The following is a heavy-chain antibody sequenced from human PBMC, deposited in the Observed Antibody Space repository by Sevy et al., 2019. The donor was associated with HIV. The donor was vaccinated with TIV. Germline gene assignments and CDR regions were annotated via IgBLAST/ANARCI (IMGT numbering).Heavy chain of an antibody. D-gene: IGHD3-9*01. J-gene: IGHJ4*02. CDR1: GGTFISYA. CDR3: ATSYYDILTALVY. V-gene: IGHV1-69*13. CDR2: IIPIFGTA. Sequence: ASVKVSCKASGGTFISYAFSWVRQAPGQGLEWMGGIIPIFGTANYAQKFQGRVTITADESTNTAYMELASLRSEDTAVYFCATSYYDILTALVYWGQGTLVTVSS.